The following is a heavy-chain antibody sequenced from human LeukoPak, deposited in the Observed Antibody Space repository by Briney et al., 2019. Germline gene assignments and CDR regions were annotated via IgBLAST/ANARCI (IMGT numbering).Heavy chain of an antibody. CDR1: GYTFTGYY. Sequence: ASVKVTCKASGYTFTGYYMHWVRQAPGQGLEWMGRINPNSGGTNYAQKFQGRVTMTRDTSISTAYMELSRLRSDDTAVYYCARDGARGDYVDYWGQGTLVTVSS. V-gene: IGHV1-2*06. J-gene: IGHJ4*02. CDR3: ARDGARGDYVDY. D-gene: IGHD3-16*01. CDR2: INPNSGGT.